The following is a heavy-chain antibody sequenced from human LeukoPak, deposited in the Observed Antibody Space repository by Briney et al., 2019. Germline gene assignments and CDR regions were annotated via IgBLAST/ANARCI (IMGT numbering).Heavy chain of an antibody. Sequence: ASVKVSCKASGGTFSSYAISWVRQAPGQGLEWMGRIIPILGIANYAQKFQGRVTVTADESTSTAYMELSSLRSEDTAVYYCASYYDFWSGYYNYWGQGTLVTVSS. CDR2: IIPILGIA. CDR3: ASYYDFWSGYYNY. D-gene: IGHD3-3*01. J-gene: IGHJ4*02. V-gene: IGHV1-69*04. CDR1: GGTFSSYA.